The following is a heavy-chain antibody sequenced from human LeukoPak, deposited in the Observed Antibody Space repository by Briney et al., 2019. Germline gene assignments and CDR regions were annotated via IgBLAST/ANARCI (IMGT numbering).Heavy chain of an antibody. CDR2: ISSSSSTI. D-gene: IGHD1-26*01. J-gene: IGHJ4*02. V-gene: IGHV3-48*01. CDR3: ARDHYSGIYY. Sequence: GGSLRLSCAASGLSVSSNFKSWVRQAPGKGLEWVSYISSSSSTIYYADSVKGRFTISRDNAKNSLYLQMNSLRAEDTAVYYCARDHYSGIYYWGQGTLVTVSS. CDR1: GLSVSSNF.